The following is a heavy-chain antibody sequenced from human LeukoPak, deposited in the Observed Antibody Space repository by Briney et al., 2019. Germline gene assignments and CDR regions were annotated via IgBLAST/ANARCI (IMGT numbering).Heavy chain of an antibody. CDR1: GYTFTGYY. Sequence: ASVKVSCKASGYTFTGYYMHWVRQAPGQGLEWMGWINPNSGGTNYAQEFQGRVTMTRDTSISTAYMELSRLRSDDTAVYYCARLYLEGYYDQWGQGTLVTVSS. CDR3: ARLYLEGYYDQ. CDR2: INPNSGGT. V-gene: IGHV1-2*02. J-gene: IGHJ4*02. D-gene: IGHD2-15*01.